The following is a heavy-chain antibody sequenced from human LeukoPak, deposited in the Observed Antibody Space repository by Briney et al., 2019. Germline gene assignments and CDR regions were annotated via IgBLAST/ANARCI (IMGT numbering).Heavy chain of an antibody. Sequence: SVKVSCKASGGTFSSYAISWVRQAPGQGLEWMGGIIPIFGTANYAQKFQGRVTITADESTSTAYMELSSLRSEDTAVYYCASHRGVAVAGFFDHWGQGTLVTVSS. CDR2: IIPIFGTA. CDR1: GGTFSSYA. J-gene: IGHJ4*02. V-gene: IGHV1-69*01. D-gene: IGHD6-19*01. CDR3: ASHRGVAVAGFFDH.